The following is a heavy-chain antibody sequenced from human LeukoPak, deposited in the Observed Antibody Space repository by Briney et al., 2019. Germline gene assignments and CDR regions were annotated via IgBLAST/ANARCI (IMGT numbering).Heavy chain of an antibody. J-gene: IGHJ4*02. CDR1: GFTFSSYA. V-gene: IGHV3-23*01. Sequence: AGGSLRLSCAASGFTFSSYAMSWVRQAPGEGLEWVSAISGSGGSTYYADSVKGRFTISRDNSKNTLYLQMNSLRAEDTAVYYWAKDGIGISSGRYLGVYYFDYWGQGTLVTVSS. CDR3: AKDGIGISSGRYLGVYYFDY. CDR2: ISGSGGST. D-gene: IGHD6-19*01.